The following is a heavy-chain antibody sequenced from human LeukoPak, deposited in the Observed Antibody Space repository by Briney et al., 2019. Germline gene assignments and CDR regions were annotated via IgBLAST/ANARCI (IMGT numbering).Heavy chain of an antibody. CDR1: GGSISSYY. Sequence: SETLSLTCTVSGGSISSYYWSWIRQPPGKGLEWIGYIYYSGSTNYNPSLKSRVTISVDTSKNQFSLKLSPVTAADTAVYYCAREGVYDSSGYYPEAFDIWGQGTMVTVSS. V-gene: IGHV4-59*01. CDR3: AREGVYDSSGYYPEAFDI. CDR2: IYYSGST. J-gene: IGHJ3*02. D-gene: IGHD3-22*01.